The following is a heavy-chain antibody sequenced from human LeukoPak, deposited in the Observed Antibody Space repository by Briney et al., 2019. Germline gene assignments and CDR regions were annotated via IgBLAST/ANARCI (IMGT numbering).Heavy chain of an antibody. CDR2: PDPADGET. J-gene: IGHJ4*02. CDR1: VYTLTDLS. Sequence: ASVTVSFKFSVYTLTDLSTHWVRQAPGKGREGMGGPDPADGETIYAQKFQGRVTMTEDTSTDTAYMELNSLRSEHTAVYYCATHRTTVITGLVYWGQGTLVSVSS. D-gene: IGHD4-17*01. V-gene: IGHV1-24*01. CDR3: ATHRTTVITGLVY.